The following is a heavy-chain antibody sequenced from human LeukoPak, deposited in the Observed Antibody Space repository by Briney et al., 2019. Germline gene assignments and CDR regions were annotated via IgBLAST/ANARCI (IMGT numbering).Heavy chain of an antibody. CDR2: ISGSGGST. V-gene: IGHV3-23*01. J-gene: IGHJ4*02. CDR1: GFTFSSYA. CDR3: ARGPYGDYSFDY. Sequence: PGGSLRLSCAASGFTFSSYAMSWVRQAPGKGLEWVSAISGSGGSTYYADSVKGRFTISRDNSKNTLYLQMNSLRAEDTAVYYCARGPYGDYSFDYWGQGTLVTVSS. D-gene: IGHD4-17*01.